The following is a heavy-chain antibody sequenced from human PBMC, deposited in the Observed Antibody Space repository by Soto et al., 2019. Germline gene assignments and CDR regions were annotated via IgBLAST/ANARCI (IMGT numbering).Heavy chain of an antibody. J-gene: IGHJ6*02. CDR3: ARDRATMYGYYYYGMDV. D-gene: IGHD5-12*01. CDR1: GGSISSGGYY. Sequence: QVQLQESGPGLVKPSQTLSLTCTVSGGSISSGGYYWSWIRQHPGKGLEWIGYIYYSGSTYYNPSLKSRVTISVDTSKNQFSLKLSSVTAADTAVYYCARDRATMYGYYYYGMDVWGQGTTATVSS. V-gene: IGHV4-31*03. CDR2: IYYSGST.